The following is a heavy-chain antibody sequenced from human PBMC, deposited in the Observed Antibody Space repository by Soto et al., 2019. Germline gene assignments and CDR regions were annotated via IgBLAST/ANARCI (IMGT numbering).Heavy chain of an antibody. CDR2: ISGSGGST. CDR3: AKPALGYCISTSCYGFDY. CDR1: GFTFSSYA. V-gene: IGHV3-23*01. Sequence: HPVGSLRLSCAASGFTFSSYAMSWVRQAPGKGLEWVSAISGSGGSTYYADSVKGRFTISRDNSKNTLYLQMNSLRAEDTAVYYCAKPALGYCISTSCYGFDYWGQGTLVTVSS. J-gene: IGHJ4*02. D-gene: IGHD2-2*01.